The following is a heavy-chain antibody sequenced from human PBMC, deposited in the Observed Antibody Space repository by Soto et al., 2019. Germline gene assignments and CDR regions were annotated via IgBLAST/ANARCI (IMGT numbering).Heavy chain of an antibody. D-gene: IGHD2-21*02. Sequence: QVQLVESGGGVVQPGRSLRLSCAASGFTFSSYAMHWVRQAPGKGLEWVAVISYDGSNKYYADSVKGRFTISRDNSKNTLYLQMNSLRAEDTAVYYCARDLRLGVGRGGDIDYWGQGTLVTVSS. CDR3: ARDLRLGVGRGGDIDY. V-gene: IGHV3-30-3*01. J-gene: IGHJ4*02. CDR1: GFTFSSYA. CDR2: ISYDGSNK.